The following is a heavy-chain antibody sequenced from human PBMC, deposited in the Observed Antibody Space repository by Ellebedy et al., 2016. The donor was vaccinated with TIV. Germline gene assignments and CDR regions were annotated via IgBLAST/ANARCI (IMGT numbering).Heavy chain of an antibody. Sequence: PGGSLRLSCAASGFTFSSYSMNWVRQAPGKGLEWVSSISSSSSYIYYADSVKGRFTISRDNAKNSLYLQMNSLRAEDTAVYYCARDPLWFGEGTPAAFDIWGQGTMVTVSS. CDR1: GFTFSSYS. CDR3: ARDPLWFGEGTPAAFDI. CDR2: ISSSSSYI. D-gene: IGHD3-10*01. J-gene: IGHJ3*02. V-gene: IGHV3-21*01.